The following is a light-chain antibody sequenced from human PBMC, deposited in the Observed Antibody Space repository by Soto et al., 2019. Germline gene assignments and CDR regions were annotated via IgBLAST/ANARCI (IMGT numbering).Light chain of an antibody. Sequence: DIQMTQSPSSLSASVGDRVTITCRASQSISSYLNWYQQKPGKAPKLLIYAASSLQSGVPSRFSGSGSGTVFTLTISSLQPEDFATYYCQQIYSTLFTFGPGTKVDIK. CDR1: QSISSY. V-gene: IGKV1-39*01. CDR3: QQIYSTLFT. J-gene: IGKJ3*01. CDR2: AAS.